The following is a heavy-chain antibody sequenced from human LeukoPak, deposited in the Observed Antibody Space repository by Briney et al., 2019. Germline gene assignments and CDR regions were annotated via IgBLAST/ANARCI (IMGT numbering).Heavy chain of an antibody. V-gene: IGHV4-34*01. D-gene: IGHD3-22*01. CDR2: INHSGST. CDR1: GGSFSGYY. CDR3: ARGRNYYDSSGYYYFDY. Sequence: SETLSLTCAVYGGSFSGYYWSWIRQPPGKGLEWIGEINHSGSTNYNPSLKSRVTISVDTSKNQFSLKLSSVTAADTAVYYCARGRNYYDSSGYYYFDYWGQGTLVTVSS. J-gene: IGHJ4*02.